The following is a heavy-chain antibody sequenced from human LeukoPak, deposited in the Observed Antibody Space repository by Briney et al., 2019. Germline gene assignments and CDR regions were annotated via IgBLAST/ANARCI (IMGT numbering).Heavy chain of an antibody. CDR1: GYSISSGYY. Sequence: KPSETLSLTCTVSGYSISSGYYWGWIRQPPGKGLEWIGSIYHSGSTYYNPSLKSRVTISVDTSKNQFSLKLSSVTAADTAVYYCARHAIVVPAAIKEFDPWGQGTLVTVSS. J-gene: IGHJ5*02. D-gene: IGHD2-2*02. CDR2: IYHSGST. V-gene: IGHV4-38-2*02. CDR3: ARHAIVVPAAIKEFDP.